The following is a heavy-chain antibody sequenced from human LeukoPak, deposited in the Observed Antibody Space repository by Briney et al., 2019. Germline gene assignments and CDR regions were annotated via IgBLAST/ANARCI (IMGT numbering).Heavy chain of an antibody. V-gene: IGHV3-23*01. CDR2: ISGSGGST. J-gene: IGHJ4*02. D-gene: IGHD4-17*01. Sequence: GGSLRLSCAASGFTFSSYAMSWVRQAPGKGLEWVSAISGSGGSTYYADSVKGRFTISRDNSKNTLYLQMNSLRAEDTAVYYCVRGTTVITPYRFDYWGQGTLVTVSS. CDR3: VRGTTVITPYRFDY. CDR1: GFTFSSYA.